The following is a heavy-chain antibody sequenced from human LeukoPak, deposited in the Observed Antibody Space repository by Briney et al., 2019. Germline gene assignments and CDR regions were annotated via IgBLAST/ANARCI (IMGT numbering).Heavy chain of an antibody. CDR2: IYYSGST. CDR1: GGSISSYY. Sequence: PSETLSLTCTVSGGSISSYYWSWIRQPPGKGLEWIGYIYYSGSTNYNPSLKSRVTISVDTSNNQFSLKLSSVTAADTAVWYCASSLGQQPPPLHWGQGTLVTVSS. J-gene: IGHJ4*02. V-gene: IGHV4-59*08. D-gene: IGHD6-13*01. CDR3: ASSLGQQPPPLH.